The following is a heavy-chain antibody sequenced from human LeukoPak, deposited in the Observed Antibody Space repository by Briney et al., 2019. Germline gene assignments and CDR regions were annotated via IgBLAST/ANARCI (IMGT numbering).Heavy chain of an antibody. CDR3: ARRTCSGGSCYFDY. V-gene: IGHV3-64*01. Sequence: GGSLRLSCAASGFTFSSYAMHWVRQAPGKGLEYVSAISPNGGSTYYANSVKGKFTISRDNSKETLYLQMGSLRAEDMAVYYCARRTCSGGSCYFDYWGQGTLVTVSS. J-gene: IGHJ4*02. CDR1: GFTFSSYA. CDR2: ISPNGGST. D-gene: IGHD2-15*01.